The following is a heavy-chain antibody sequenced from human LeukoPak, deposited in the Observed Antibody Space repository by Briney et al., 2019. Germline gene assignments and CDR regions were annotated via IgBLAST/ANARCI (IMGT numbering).Heavy chain of an antibody. V-gene: IGHV3-30*03. D-gene: IGHD3-3*01. Sequence: GGSLRLSCAASGFTFSSYGMHWVRQAPGKGLEWVAVISYDGSNKYYADSVKGRFTISRDNAKNSLYLQMNSLRAEDTAVYYCARDPGSIFGVVRVYWGQGTLVTVSS. CDR2: ISYDGSNK. J-gene: IGHJ4*02. CDR3: ARDPGSIFGVVRVY. CDR1: GFTFSSYG.